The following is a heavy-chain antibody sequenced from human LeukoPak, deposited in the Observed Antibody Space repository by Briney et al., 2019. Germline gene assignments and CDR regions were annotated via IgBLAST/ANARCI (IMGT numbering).Heavy chain of an antibody. J-gene: IGHJ3*02. CDR3: ARRFAPSRNDAFDI. Sequence: PSETLSLTCTVSGGSINSSSYYWGWIRQPPGKGLEWIGTIYYSGSTYYNPSLKSRVTISVDTSKNQFSLKLSSVTASDTAVYYCARRFAPSRNDAFDIWGQGTMVTVS. CDR2: IYYSGST. CDR1: GGSINSSSYY. V-gene: IGHV4-39*01. D-gene: IGHD3-10*01.